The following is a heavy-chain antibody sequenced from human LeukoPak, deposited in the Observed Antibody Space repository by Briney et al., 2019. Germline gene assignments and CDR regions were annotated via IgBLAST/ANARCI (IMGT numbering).Heavy chain of an antibody. Sequence: PGGSLRLSCAASGFTFSSYAMHWVRQAPGKGLEWVAVISYDGSNKYYADSVKGRFTIPRDNSKNTLYLQMNSLRAEDTAVYYCASDVDTAMALAYWGQGTLVTVSS. V-gene: IGHV3-30-3*01. J-gene: IGHJ4*02. CDR2: ISYDGSNK. CDR1: GFTFSSYA. CDR3: ASDVDTAMALAY. D-gene: IGHD5-18*01.